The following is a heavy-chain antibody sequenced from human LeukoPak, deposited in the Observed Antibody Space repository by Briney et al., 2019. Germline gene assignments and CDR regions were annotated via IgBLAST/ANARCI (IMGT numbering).Heavy chain of an antibody. V-gene: IGHV1-2*02. CDR1: GYTFTDYY. J-gene: IGHJ4*02. CDR3: AREVYSSGWYTSNYFDY. Sequence: AAVKVSCKASGYTFTDYYMHWVRQAPGQGLEWMGWINPNSGGTNYAQKFQGRVTMTRDTSISTAYMELSRLRSDDTAVYYCAREVYSSGWYTSNYFDYWGQGTLVTVSS. D-gene: IGHD6-19*01. CDR2: INPNSGGT.